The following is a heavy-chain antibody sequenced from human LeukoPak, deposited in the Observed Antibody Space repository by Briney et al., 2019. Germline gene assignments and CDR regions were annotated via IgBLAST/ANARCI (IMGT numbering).Heavy chain of an antibody. Sequence: GASVKVSCKASGYIFTDYYIHWVRQAPGQGLEWMGWINPNSGGTNYAQKFQGRVTMTTDTSMSTAYMELSRLTSDDTAVYYCARAGGRSWFDPWGQGTLVTVSS. CDR1: GYIFTDYY. CDR2: INPNSGGT. V-gene: IGHV1-2*02. J-gene: IGHJ5*02. CDR3: ARAGGRSWFDP.